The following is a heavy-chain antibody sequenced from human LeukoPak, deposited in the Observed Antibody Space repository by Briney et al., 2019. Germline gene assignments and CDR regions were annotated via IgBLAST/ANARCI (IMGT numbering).Heavy chain of an antibody. J-gene: IGHJ3*02. CDR1: GGSFSGYY. V-gene: IGHV4-34*01. CDR2: INHSGST. CDR3: ARRHTMIDAFDI. D-gene: IGHD3-22*01. Sequence: SETLSLTCAVYGGSFSGYYWSWIRQPPGKGLEWIGEINHSGSTNYNPSLKSRVTISVDTSKNQFSLKLSSVTAADTAVYYCARRHTMIDAFDIWGQGTMVTVSS.